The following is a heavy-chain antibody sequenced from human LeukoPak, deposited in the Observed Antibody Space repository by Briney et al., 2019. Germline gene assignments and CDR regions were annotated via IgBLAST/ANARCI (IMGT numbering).Heavy chain of an antibody. CDR1: GGSIGSYY. CDR3: ARGESGWAYYYYYLDV. J-gene: IGHJ6*03. CDR2: IYYSGST. V-gene: IGHV4-59*01. D-gene: IGHD6-19*01. Sequence: PSETLSLTCTVSGGSIGSYYWSWIRQPPGKGLEWIGYIYYSGSTNYNPSLKSRVTISVDTSKNQFSLKLSSVTAADTAVYYCARGESGWAYYYYYLDVWGKGTTVTVSS.